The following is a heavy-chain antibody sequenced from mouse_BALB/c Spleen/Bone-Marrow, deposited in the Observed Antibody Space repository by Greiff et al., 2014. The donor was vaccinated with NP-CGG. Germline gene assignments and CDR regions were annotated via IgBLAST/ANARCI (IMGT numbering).Heavy chain of an antibody. Sequence: VKLVESGPGLVAPSQSLSTTCTVSGFSLTGYGVNWVRQPPGKGLEWLGMIWGDGSTDYNSALKSRLSISKDNSKSQVFLKMHSLQSDDTARYYCARRGDYGAWFAYWGQGTLVTVSA. CDR2: IWGDGST. D-gene: IGHD1-1*01. CDR3: ARRGDYGAWFAY. CDR1: GFSLTGYG. J-gene: IGHJ3*01. V-gene: IGHV2-6-7*01.